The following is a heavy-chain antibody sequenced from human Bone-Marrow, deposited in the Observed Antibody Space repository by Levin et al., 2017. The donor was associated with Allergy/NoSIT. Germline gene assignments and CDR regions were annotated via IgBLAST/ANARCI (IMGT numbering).Heavy chain of an antibody. Sequence: GESLKISCKASGYTFTSYGISWVRQAPGQGLEWMGWISAYNGNTNYAQKLQGRVTMTTDTSTSTAYMELRSLRSDDTAVYYCARELARAYYYDSSGYYLSAQGHWFDPWGQGTLVTVSS. V-gene: IGHV1-18*01. J-gene: IGHJ5*02. CDR2: ISAYNGNT. CDR3: ARELARAYYYDSSGYYLSAQGHWFDP. CDR1: GYTFTSYG. D-gene: IGHD3-22*01.